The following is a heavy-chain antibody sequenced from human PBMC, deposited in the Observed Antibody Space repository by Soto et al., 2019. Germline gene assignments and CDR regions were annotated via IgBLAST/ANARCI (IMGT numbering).Heavy chain of an antibody. Sequence: QVQLVQSGAEVKRPGASVKVSCKASGDTFSNFDFNWVRQATGQGPEWMGWMYPNNGQTAYARTFQGRVTTTSNSSTSTAYMELSRLTSEDSAVYYGATVIRGLIRWLDPWGQGTLVTVSS. J-gene: IGHJ5*02. CDR3: ATVIRGLIRWLDP. CDR1: GDTFSNFD. V-gene: IGHV1-8*01. CDR2: MYPNNGQT. D-gene: IGHD2-15*01.